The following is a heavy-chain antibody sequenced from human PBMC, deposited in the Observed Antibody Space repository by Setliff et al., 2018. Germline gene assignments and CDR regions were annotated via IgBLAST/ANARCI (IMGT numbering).Heavy chain of an antibody. CDR1: GFSISDHY. Sequence: GSLRLSCAASGFSISDHYMDWVRQAPGKGLEWVGRTKNKANAGYMEYAASVKDRFIISRDDSKNSLYLQMTSLRAEDTAIYYCARTTGYRLEGDFDYWGQGTLVTVSS. J-gene: IGHJ4*02. CDR3: ARTTGYRLEGDFDY. V-gene: IGHV3-72*01. CDR2: TKNKANAGYM. D-gene: IGHD3-16*01.